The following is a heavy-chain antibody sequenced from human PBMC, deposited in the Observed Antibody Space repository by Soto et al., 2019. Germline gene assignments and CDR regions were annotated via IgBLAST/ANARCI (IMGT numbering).Heavy chain of an antibody. V-gene: IGHV6-1*01. CDR3: ARGAAVAGTGNFDY. CDR1: RDSVSSNSAA. J-gene: IGHJ4*02. Sequence: SQTLSLTCAISRDSVSSNSAAWNWIRQSPSRGLEWLGRTYYRSKWYNDYAVSVKSRITINPDTSKNQFSLQLNSVTPEDTAVYYRARGAAVAGTGNFDYWGQGTLVTVSS. CDR2: TYYRSKWYN. D-gene: IGHD6-19*01.